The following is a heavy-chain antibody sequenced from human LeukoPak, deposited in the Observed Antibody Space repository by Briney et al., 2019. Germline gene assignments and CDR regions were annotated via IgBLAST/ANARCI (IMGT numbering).Heavy chain of an antibody. D-gene: IGHD2-2*01. V-gene: IGHV3-21*01. J-gene: IGHJ4*02. Sequence: KSGGSLRLSCAASGFTFSSYGMHWVRQAPGKGLEWVSAISSSSSYIYYADSVKGRFTISRDNAKNSLYLQMNSLRAEDTAVYYCAREGCSSTSCYYFDYWGQGTLVTVSS. CDR1: GFTFSSYG. CDR2: ISSSSSYI. CDR3: AREGCSSTSCYYFDY.